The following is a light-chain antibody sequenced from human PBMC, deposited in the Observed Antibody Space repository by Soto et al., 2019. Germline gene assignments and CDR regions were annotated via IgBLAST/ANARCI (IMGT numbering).Light chain of an antibody. J-gene: IGLJ1*01. Sequence: QSALTQPASVSGSPGQSITISCTGTSSDVGAYKYVSWYQQLPGKVPKLVIYDVSNRASGVSNRFSGSKSGNTASLTISGLQAEDEADYYCCSYTSTSSYVFGTGTKLTVL. CDR2: DVS. CDR3: CSYTSTSSYV. CDR1: SSDVGAYKY. V-gene: IGLV2-14*03.